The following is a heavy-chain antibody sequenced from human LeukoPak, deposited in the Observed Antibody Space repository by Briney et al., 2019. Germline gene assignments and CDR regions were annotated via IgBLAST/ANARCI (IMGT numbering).Heavy chain of an antibody. CDR3: ASGDIVVVPAAIPDFA. J-gene: IGHJ5*02. D-gene: IGHD2-2*01. Sequence: ASVKVSCKASGYTFTGYYMHWVRQAPGQGLGWIGWINPNSGGTNYAQKFQGRVTMTRDTSISTAYMELSRLRSDDTAVYYCASGDIVVVPAAIPDFAWGQGTLVTVSS. CDR1: GYTFTGYY. V-gene: IGHV1-2*02. CDR2: INPNSGGT.